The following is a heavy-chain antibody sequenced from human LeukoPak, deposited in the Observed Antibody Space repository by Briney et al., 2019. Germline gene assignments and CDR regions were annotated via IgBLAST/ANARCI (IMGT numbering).Heavy chain of an antibody. J-gene: IGHJ5*02. CDR2: IYYNEYT. Sequence: PSETLSLTCTVSRGSVSSSSYYWGWIRQPPGKGRELFGSIYYNEYTYYNPTLKSRVTISVDTSKNQFSLKLSSVTAADTAVYYCARHEYSGSYYGLSWFDPWGPGTLVTVSS. CDR1: RGSVSSSSYY. CDR3: ARHEYSGSYYGLSWFDP. D-gene: IGHD1-26*01. V-gene: IGHV4-39*01.